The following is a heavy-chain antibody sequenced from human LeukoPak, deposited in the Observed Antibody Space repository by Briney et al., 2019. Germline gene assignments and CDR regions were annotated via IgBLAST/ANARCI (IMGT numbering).Heavy chain of an antibody. CDR2: IYTSGST. V-gene: IGHV4-4*07. J-gene: IGHJ4*02. D-gene: IGHD2-2*01. CDR1: GGSISSYY. Sequence: PSETLPLTCTVSGGSISSYYWSWIRQPAGKGPEWIGRIYTSGSTNYNPSLKSRVTMSVDTSKNQFSLKLSSVTAADTAVYYCARDVLGYCSSTSCSLFDYWGQGTLVTVSS. CDR3: ARDVLGYCSSTSCSLFDY.